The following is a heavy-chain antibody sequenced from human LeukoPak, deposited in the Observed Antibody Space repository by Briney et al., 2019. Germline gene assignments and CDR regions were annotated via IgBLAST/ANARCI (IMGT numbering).Heavy chain of an antibody. CDR2: ISGSGGST. V-gene: IGHV3-23*01. J-gene: IGHJ4*02. D-gene: IGHD6-19*01. CDR1: GFAFSDYY. CDR3: AKDVGRIAVAFDY. Sequence: PGGSLRLSCAASGFAFSDYYMNWIRQAPGKGLEWVSAISGSGGSTYYAASVKGRFTIVSDYTKNTPYLQSDSPTADNAAVYYSAKDVGRIAVAFDYWGQGTLVTVSS.